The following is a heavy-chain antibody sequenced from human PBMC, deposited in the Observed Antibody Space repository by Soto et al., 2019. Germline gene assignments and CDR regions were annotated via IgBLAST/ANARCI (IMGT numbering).Heavy chain of an antibody. Sequence: GASVKVSCKVSGYTLTELSMHWVRQAPGKGLEWMGGFDPEDGETIYAQKFQGRVTMTEDTSTDTAYMELSSLRSEDTAVYYCATFLESGGTDRLLLPSHPYYFDYWGQGTLVTVSS. D-gene: IGHD2-21*02. J-gene: IGHJ4*02. CDR2: FDPEDGET. V-gene: IGHV1-24*01. CDR1: GYTLTELS. CDR3: ATFLESGGTDRLLLPSHPYYFDY.